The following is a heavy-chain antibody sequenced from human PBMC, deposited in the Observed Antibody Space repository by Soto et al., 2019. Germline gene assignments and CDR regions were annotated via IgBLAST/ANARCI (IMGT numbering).Heavy chain of an antibody. D-gene: IGHD6-25*01. V-gene: IGHV1-18*01. Sequence: QVQLVQSGAEVKKPGASVKVSCKASGYTFSTYGFSWVRQAPGQGLEWMGWIGADNGDTNYAQNFQGRVTMTTDTSSTTSYLEWRSMTSDDSAGYFCAGDWKGAAGFDPWGQGTLVTVSS. CDR3: AGDWKGAAGFDP. CDR2: IGADNGDT. J-gene: IGHJ5*02. CDR1: GYTFSTYG.